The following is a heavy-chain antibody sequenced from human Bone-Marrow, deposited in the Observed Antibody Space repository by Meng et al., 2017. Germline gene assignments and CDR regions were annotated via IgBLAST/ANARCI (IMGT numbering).Heavy chain of an antibody. D-gene: IGHD6-13*01. V-gene: IGHV1-2*06. CDR1: GYNFPDYW. J-gene: IGHJ2*01. Sequence: ASVKVSCKPSGYNFPDYWLHWVRLAPGQGLEWMGRIDPKSGDTHYAQRFQGRVNMTGDTSISTAYMELSGLRSDDTAMYYCAKDSITAAAGTGWYFDLWGHGTLVTVSS. CDR3: AKDSITAAAGTGWYFDL. CDR2: IDPKSGDT.